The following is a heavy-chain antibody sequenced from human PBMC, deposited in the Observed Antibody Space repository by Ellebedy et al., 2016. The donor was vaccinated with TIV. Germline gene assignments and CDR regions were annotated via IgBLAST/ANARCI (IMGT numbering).Heavy chain of an antibody. CDR2: IKQDGSEK. J-gene: IGHJ4*02. CDR1: GFSLSSYW. V-gene: IGHV3-7*01. D-gene: IGHD3-10*01. CDR3: GRAIGSGSCY. Sequence: GESLKISCAASGFSLSSYWMHWVRQAPGKGLEWVANIKQDGSEKYYVDSVKGRFTISRDNAKNSLYLQMKSLRAEDTAVYFCGRAIGSGSCYWGQGTLVTVSS.